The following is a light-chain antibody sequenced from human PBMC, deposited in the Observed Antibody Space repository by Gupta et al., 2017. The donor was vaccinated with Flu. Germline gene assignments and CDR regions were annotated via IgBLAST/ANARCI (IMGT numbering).Light chain of an antibody. Sequence: QSVLTQPPSASGTHGQRLTISCSGSSSNIGTNTVNWYQHLPEMAPTHLIYSNNQRPSGVPDRFSGSKSGTSASLAISGLQPEDAADYYCATWDDSLNGYVFGTGTKVTVL. J-gene: IGLJ1*01. V-gene: IGLV1-44*01. CDR1: SSNIGTNT. CDR3: ATWDDSLNGYV. CDR2: SNN.